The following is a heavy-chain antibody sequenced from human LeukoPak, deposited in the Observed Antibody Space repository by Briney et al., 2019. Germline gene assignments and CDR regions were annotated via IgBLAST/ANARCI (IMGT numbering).Heavy chain of an antibody. CDR2: ISGSGGTT. V-gene: IGHV3-23*01. Sequence: GGSLRLSCAASGFTFRYYAMSWVRQAPGKGLEWVSAISGSGGTTYDADSVKGRFTISRDNSKNTLFLQMNTLRAEDTAVYYCAREADYDFWSGYYPNGYYYYGMDVWGQGTRSPSP. CDR3: AREADYDFWSGYYPNGYYYYGMDV. CDR1: GFTFRYYA. J-gene: IGHJ6*02. D-gene: IGHD3-3*01.